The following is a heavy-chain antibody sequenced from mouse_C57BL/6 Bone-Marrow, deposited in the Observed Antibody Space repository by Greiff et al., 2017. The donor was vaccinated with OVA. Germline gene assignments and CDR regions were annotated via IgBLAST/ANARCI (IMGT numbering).Heavy chain of an antibody. V-gene: IGHV1-4*01. Sequence: VQGVESGAELVRPGASVKMSCKASGYTFTSYTMHWVKQRPGQGLEWIGYINPSSGYTKYNQKFKDKATLTADKSSSTAYMQLSSLTSEDSAVYYCARSWFAYWGQGTLVTVSA. CDR1: GYTFTSYT. J-gene: IGHJ3*01. CDR3: ARSWFAY. CDR2: INPSSGYT.